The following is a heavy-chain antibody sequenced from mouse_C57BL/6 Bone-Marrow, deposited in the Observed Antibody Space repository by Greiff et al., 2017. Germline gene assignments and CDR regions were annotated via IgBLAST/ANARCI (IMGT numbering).Heavy chain of an antibody. J-gene: IGHJ4*01. Sequence: EVQLQQSGPGLAKPSQTLSLTCSVTGYSITSDYWNWIRKFPGNKLEYMGYISYSGSTYYNPSLKSRISITRDTYKNQYYLQLNSVTTEDTATYYCARGSNYPFYAMDYWGQGTSVTVSS. CDR1: GYSITSDY. CDR2: ISYSGST. CDR3: ARGSNYPFYAMDY. V-gene: IGHV3-8*01.